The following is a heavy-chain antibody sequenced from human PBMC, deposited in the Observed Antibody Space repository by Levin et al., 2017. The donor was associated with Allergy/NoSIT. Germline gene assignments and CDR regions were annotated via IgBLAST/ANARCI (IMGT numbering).Heavy chain of an antibody. Sequence: ETLSLTCAASGFTFSRYWMHWVSQAPGKGLVWVSRIKSDGSKTYYADSVKGRFTISRDNAKNTLYLQMNSLTVEDMAVYYCVRDTDYGDDPPKDAFDIWGQGTRVTVSS. V-gene: IGHV3-74*01. D-gene: IGHD4-17*01. CDR2: IKSDGSKT. CDR1: GFTFSRYW. J-gene: IGHJ3*02. CDR3: VRDTDYGDDPPKDAFDI.